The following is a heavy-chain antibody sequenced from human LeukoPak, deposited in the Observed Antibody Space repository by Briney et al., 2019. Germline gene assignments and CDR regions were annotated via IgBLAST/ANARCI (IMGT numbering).Heavy chain of an antibody. Sequence: GGSLRLSCAGSGFTFNNYAMSWVRRAPRKGREWVSTIMIGGDGKHYADSVKGRFTISRDRSESTLFLQMDDLRADDTAVYYCVRAAPQNCYPSSCSLFDKWGQGTLVTVSS. CDR1: GFTFNNYA. V-gene: IGHV3-23*01. D-gene: IGHD2-2*01. CDR3: VRAAPQNCYPSSCSLFDK. CDR2: IMIGGDGK. J-gene: IGHJ4*02.